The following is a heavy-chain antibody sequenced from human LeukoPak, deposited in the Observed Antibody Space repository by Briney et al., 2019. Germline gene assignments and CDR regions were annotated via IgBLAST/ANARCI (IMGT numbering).Heavy chain of an antibody. Sequence: GGSLRLSCAASGFTFSSYAMSWVRQAPGKGLEWMANIKQDGSEKYYVNSVKGRFTISRDNAKNSLYLQMNSLRAEDTAIYFCAREDDWNYEDYWGQGTLVTVSS. D-gene: IGHD1-7*01. CDR1: GFTFSSYA. V-gene: IGHV3-7*01. CDR2: IKQDGSEK. J-gene: IGHJ4*02. CDR3: AREDDWNYEDY.